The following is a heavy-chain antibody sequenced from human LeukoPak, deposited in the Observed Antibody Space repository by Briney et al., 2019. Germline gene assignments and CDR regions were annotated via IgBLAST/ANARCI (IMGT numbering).Heavy chain of an antibody. J-gene: IGHJ4*02. D-gene: IGHD3-22*01. CDR3: ARGYFYYDSSFGY. V-gene: IGHV4-59*01. CDR2: IYYSGST. Sequence: SETLSLTCTVSGGSISSYYWSWIRQPPGKGLEWIGYIYYSGSTNYNPSLKSRVTISVDTSKNQFSLKLSSVTAADTAVYYCARGYFYYDSSFGYWGQGTLVTVSS. CDR1: GGSISSYY.